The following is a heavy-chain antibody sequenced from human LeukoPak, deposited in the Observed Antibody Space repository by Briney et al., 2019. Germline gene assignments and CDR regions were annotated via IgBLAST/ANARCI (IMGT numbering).Heavy chain of an antibody. J-gene: IGHJ4*02. CDR1: GFTFSSYA. V-gene: IGHV3-23*01. Sequence: GVSLRLSCAASGFTFSSYAMSWVRQAPGKGLEWVSAISGSGTRTFYADSVKGRCTISRDNSKNTLYLQMNSLRAEDTAVYYCAKGSSYYSNSYIDYWGQGTLVTVSS. CDR3: AKGSSYYSNSYIDY. D-gene: IGHD3-22*01. CDR2: ISGSGTRT.